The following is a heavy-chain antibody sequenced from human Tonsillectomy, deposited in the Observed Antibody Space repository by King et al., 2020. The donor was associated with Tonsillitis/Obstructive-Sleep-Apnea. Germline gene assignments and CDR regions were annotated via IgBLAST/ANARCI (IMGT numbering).Heavy chain of an antibody. V-gene: IGHV3-7*04. CDR3: ARVSCSSSSCQDY. D-gene: IGHD2-2*01. CDR1: GFIFSTYR. Sequence: VQLVESGGVLVQPGGSLRRSCAASGFIFSTYRMTWVRQAPGHGLEWVATIKQDGSEQHYVDSVKGGFTISRDNAKNSLYLQMNSLRSEDTAVYYCARVSCSSSSCQDYWGQGTLVTVSS. J-gene: IGHJ4*02. CDR2: IKQDGSEQ.